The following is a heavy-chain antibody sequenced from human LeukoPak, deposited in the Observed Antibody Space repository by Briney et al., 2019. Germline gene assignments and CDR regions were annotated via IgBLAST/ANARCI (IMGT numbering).Heavy chain of an antibody. D-gene: IGHD2-15*01. Sequence: GGSLRLSCAASGITFSSYAMSWVRQAPGKGLEWVSTISGSDGSTYYADSVKGRFTISRDNSKNTLYLQMNSLRAEDTAVYYCAKGGMVAATHFDYWGQGTLVTVSS. CDR1: GITFSSYA. J-gene: IGHJ4*02. CDR2: ISGSDGST. CDR3: AKGGMVAATHFDY. V-gene: IGHV3-23*01.